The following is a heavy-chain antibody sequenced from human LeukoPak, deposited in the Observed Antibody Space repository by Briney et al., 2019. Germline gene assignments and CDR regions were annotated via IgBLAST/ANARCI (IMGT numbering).Heavy chain of an antibody. CDR2: FYSSGST. V-gene: IGHV4-39*01. J-gene: IGHJ4*02. Sequence: TETLSLTCTVSGGSISSSSYYWSWIRQPAGKGLEWIGRFYSSGSTYYNPSLKSRVTISVDTSKNQFPLKLSSVTAADTAVYYCARHSCSSTSCPFDYWGQGTLVTVSS. D-gene: IGHD2-2*01. CDR3: ARHSCSSTSCPFDY. CDR1: GGSISSSSYY.